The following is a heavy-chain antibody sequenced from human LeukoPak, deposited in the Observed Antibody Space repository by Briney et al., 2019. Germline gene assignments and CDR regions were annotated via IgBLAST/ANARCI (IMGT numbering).Heavy chain of an antibody. D-gene: IGHD1-26*01. CDR2: IYHSGST. Sequence: PSETLSLTCAVSGYSISSGYYWGWIRQPPGKGLEWIGSIYHSGSTYYNPSLKSRVTISVDTSKNQFSLKLSSVTAADTAVYYCARIPRWELLKTHFDYWGQGTLVTVSS. J-gene: IGHJ4*02. CDR1: GYSISSGYY. V-gene: IGHV4-38-2*01. CDR3: ARIPRWELLKTHFDY.